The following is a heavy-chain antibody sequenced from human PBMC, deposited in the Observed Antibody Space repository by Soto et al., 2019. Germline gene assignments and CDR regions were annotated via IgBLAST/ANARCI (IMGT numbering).Heavy chain of an antibody. CDR2: ISGSGGST. CDR1: GFTFSSYA. CDR3: AKDHSNYSYYYYYMDV. J-gene: IGHJ6*03. D-gene: IGHD4-4*01. V-gene: IGHV3-23*01. Sequence: GGSLRLSCAASGFTFSSYAMSWVRQAPGKGLVWVSAISGSGGSTYYADSVKGRFTISRDNSKNTLYLQMNSLRAEDTAVYYCAKDHSNYSYYYYYMDVWGKGTTVTVSS.